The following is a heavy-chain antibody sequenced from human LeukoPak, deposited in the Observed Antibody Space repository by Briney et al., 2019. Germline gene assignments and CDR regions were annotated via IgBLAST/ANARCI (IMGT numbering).Heavy chain of an antibody. V-gene: IGHV3-48*01. D-gene: IGHD3-10*01. J-gene: IGHJ6*02. Sequence: GGSLRLSCAASGFTFSSYSMNWVRRAPGKGLEWVSYISSSSSTIYYADSVKGRFTISRDNSKNTLYLQMNSLRAEDTAVYYCARDAITMVRDYYYYGMDVWGQGTTVTVSS. CDR3: ARDAITMVRDYYYYGMDV. CDR2: ISSSSSTI. CDR1: GFTFSSYS.